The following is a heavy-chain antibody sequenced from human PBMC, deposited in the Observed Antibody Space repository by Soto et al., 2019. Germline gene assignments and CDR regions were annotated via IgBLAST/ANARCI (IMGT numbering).Heavy chain of an antibody. CDR1: GFTFSSYS. CDR3: ARWWFGGNYFDY. Sequence: PGGSLRLSCAASGFTFSSYSMNWVRQAPGKGLEWIGEINHSGSTNYNPSLKSRVTISVDTSKNQFSLKLSSVTAADTAVYYCARWWFGGNYFDYWGQGTLVTVSS. CDR2: INHSGST. V-gene: IGHV4-34*01. J-gene: IGHJ4*02. D-gene: IGHD3-10*01.